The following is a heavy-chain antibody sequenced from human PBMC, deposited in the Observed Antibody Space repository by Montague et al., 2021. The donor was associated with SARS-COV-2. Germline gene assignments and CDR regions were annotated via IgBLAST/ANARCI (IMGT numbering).Heavy chain of an antibody. D-gene: IGHD1-7*01. CDR1: GFSLSTRGMC. CDR3: AHSYGNKNGTRAFDH. J-gene: IGHJ5*02. V-gene: IGHV2-70*01. Sequence: PALVKPTKTLTLTCTFSGFSLSTRGMCVSWIRQPPGKALEWLTLIDWDDGKYYNSSLKTRLTISKDTSKNQVVLIMTNMDPVDTATYYCAHSYGNKNGTRAFDHWGQGTLVTVSS. CDR2: IDWDDGK.